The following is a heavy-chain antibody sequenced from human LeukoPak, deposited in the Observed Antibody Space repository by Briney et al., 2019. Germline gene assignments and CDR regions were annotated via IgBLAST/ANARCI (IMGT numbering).Heavy chain of an antibody. CDR3: ARSEFSRAIWFDP. CDR1: GYTFTNYH. D-gene: IGHD6-6*01. J-gene: IGHJ5*02. Sequence: ASVKVSCKASGYTFTNYHMHWVRQAPGRGLEWMGIIDPSGGSTTYAQNFQGRVTMTRDTSTSTVYMNLTSLRSEDTAAYYCARSEFSRAIWFDPWGQGTLVTVSS. CDR2: IDPSGGST. V-gene: IGHV1-46*01.